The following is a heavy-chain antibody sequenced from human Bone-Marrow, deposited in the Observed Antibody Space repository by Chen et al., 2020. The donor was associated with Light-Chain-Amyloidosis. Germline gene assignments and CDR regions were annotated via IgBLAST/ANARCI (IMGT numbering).Heavy chain of an antibody. Sequence: QVQLVESGGGVVQPGGSLRLSCAASGLTFSSDGMHWVRQAPGKGLEWVAFILYDGSNKYYADSVQGRFTISRDNSKNTLYLQMNSLRAQDTAVYYCAKDQQLVLHLFDYWGQGTLVTVSS. J-gene: IGHJ4*02. CDR3: AKDQQLVLHLFDY. V-gene: IGHV3-30*02. D-gene: IGHD6-6*01. CDR2: ILYDGSNK. CDR1: GLTFSSDG.